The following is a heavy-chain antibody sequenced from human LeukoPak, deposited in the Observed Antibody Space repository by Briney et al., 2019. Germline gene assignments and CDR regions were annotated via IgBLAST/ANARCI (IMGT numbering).Heavy chain of an antibody. Sequence: GGSLRLSCAASGFTFSTYWMSWVRQAPGQGLEWVANIKEDGSQKYYVDSVKGRFTISRDNAKNSQYLQMNSLRAEDTAVYYCARLPLTARRHFDYWGQGTLVTVSS. J-gene: IGHJ4*02. V-gene: IGHV3-7*05. CDR2: IKEDGSQK. D-gene: IGHD5-18*01. CDR3: ARLPLTARRHFDY. CDR1: GFTFSTYW.